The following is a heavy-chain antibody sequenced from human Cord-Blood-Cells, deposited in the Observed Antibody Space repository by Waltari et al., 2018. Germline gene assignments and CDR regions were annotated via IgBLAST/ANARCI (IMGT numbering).Heavy chain of an antibody. CDR2: IVVGSGNT. Sequence: QMQLVQSGPEVKKPGTSVKVSCKASGFTFTSSAVQWVRQARGQRLEWIGWIVVGSGNTNYAQKFQERVTITRDMSTSTAYMELSSLRSEDTAVYYCAAGLLVVYAIEAFDIWGQGTMVTVSS. CDR3: AAGLLVVYAIEAFDI. CDR1: GFTFTSSA. V-gene: IGHV1-58*01. J-gene: IGHJ3*02. D-gene: IGHD2-8*02.